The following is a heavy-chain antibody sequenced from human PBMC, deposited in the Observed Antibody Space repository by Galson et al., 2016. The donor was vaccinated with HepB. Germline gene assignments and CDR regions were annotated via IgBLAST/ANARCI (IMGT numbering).Heavy chain of an antibody. D-gene: IGHD1-26*01. CDR3: ARDGPSVGLFDP. CDR2: ISYDGSNQ. CDR1: GFTFSSHV. V-gene: IGHV3-30*03. Sequence: SLRLSCAASGFTFSSHVMHWVRQAPDRGLEWVAVISYDGSNQYYADSVKGRFTISRDNSKNTLYLQMTSLTAEDTAVYHCARDGPSVGLFDPWGQGTLVTVSS. J-gene: IGHJ5*02.